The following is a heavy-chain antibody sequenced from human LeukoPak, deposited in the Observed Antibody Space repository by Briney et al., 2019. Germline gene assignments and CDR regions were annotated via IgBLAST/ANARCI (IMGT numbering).Heavy chain of an antibody. Sequence: HPGGSLRLSCAASGFTFSSYGMHWVRQAPGKGLEWVAVIWYDGSNKYYADSVKGRFTISRDNSKNTLYLQMNSLRAEDTAVYYCAREQQLVRGYYYGMDVWGQGTTVTVSS. CDR3: AREQQLVRGYYYGMDV. D-gene: IGHD6-13*01. V-gene: IGHV3-33*01. J-gene: IGHJ6*02. CDR2: IWYDGSNK. CDR1: GFTFSSYG.